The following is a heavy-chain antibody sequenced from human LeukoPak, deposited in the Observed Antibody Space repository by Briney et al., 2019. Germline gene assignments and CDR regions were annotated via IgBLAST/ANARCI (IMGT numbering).Heavy chain of an antibody. CDR2: IYYSGST. Sequence: SETLSLTCTVSGGSISGSSYYWGWIRQPPGKGLEWIGSIYYSGSTYYNPSLKSRVTISVDTSKNQFSLKLSSVTAADTAVYYCAREGHGGPPGYWGQGTLVTVSS. J-gene: IGHJ4*02. CDR3: AREGHGGPPGY. V-gene: IGHV4-39*07. CDR1: GGSISGSSYY.